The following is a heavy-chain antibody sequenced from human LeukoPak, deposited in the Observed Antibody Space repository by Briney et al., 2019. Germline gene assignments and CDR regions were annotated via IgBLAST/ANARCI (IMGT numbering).Heavy chain of an antibody. V-gene: IGHV3-7*03. CDR2: IKQDGSEK. J-gene: IGHJ3*02. D-gene: IGHD2-15*01. Sequence: GGSLRLSCAASGFTFSSYWMSWVRQAPGKGLEWVANIKQDGSEKYYVDSVKGRFTISRDNAKNSLYLQMNSLRAEDTAVYYCARGEDRLFDDAFDIWGQGTMVTVSS. CDR3: ARGEDRLFDDAFDI. CDR1: GFTFSSYW.